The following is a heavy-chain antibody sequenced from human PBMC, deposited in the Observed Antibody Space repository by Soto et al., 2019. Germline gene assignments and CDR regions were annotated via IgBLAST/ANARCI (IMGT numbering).Heavy chain of an antibody. CDR2: IYYSGST. CDR1: GGSISSGDYY. Sequence: SETLSLTCTVSGGSISSGDYYWSWIRQHPGKGLEWIGYIYYSGSTYYNPSLKSRVTISVDTSKNQFSLKLSSVTAADTAVYYCARDFTDSSGPTLGMGVWGQGTTVTVSS. D-gene: IGHD6-19*01. CDR3: ARDFTDSSGPTLGMGV. J-gene: IGHJ6*02. V-gene: IGHV4-31*03.